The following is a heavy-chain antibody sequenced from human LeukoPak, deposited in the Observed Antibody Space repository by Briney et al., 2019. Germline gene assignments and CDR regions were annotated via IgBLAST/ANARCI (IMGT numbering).Heavy chain of an antibody. CDR3: ARLRLPTNFFDY. V-gene: IGHV6-1*01. CDR1: GDSVSTNSAA. Sequence: SQTLSPTPAISGDSVSTNSAAWNWIRQSPSRGLEWLGRTFYRSKWFNEYALSVKSRISIESDTFKNQFSLHLNSVTPEDTAVYYCARLRLPTNFFDYSRQGALVTVSS. J-gene: IGHJ4*02. CDR2: TFYRSKWFN.